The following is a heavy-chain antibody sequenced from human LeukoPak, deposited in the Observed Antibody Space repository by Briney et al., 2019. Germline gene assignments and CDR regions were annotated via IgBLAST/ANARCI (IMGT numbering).Heavy chain of an antibody. D-gene: IGHD4-17*01. CDR2: INPNSGGT. Sequence: ASVNVSCKASVYTFTCYYMHWVRQAPGQGLEWMGWINPNSGGTNYAQKFQGRVTMTRDTSISTAYMELSRLRSDDTAVYYCAFGDYIYYFDYWGQGPLVTVSS. V-gene: IGHV1-2*02. J-gene: IGHJ4*02. CDR1: VYTFTCYY. CDR3: AFGDYIYYFDY.